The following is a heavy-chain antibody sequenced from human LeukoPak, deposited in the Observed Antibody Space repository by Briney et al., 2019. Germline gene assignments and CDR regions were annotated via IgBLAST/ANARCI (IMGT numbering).Heavy chain of an antibody. J-gene: IGHJ4*02. Sequence: GGSLRLSCAASGFTLSNYAMHWLRQAPGKGLEWVAVISYHGRDQYYADSVKGRSTVSRDTSKNTLYLQLNSLRAEDTADYYCARQDCSTGSCYLDNWGQGTLVTVSS. CDR3: ARQDCSTGSCYLDN. CDR2: ISYHGRDQ. D-gene: IGHD2-15*01. CDR1: GFTLSNYA. V-gene: IGHV3-30*04.